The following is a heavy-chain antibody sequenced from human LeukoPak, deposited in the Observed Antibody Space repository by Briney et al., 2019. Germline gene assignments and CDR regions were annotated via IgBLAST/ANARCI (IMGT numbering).Heavy chain of an antibody. Sequence: GGSVRLFCAAWGFIFSSYDMRWVREARGKALEWVSAISGRGGRTYYAGSVKGWFTIARDNSKNTLYLQMNSLRAEETAVYYCAKVSSGWYRFRDEYYFDYWGQGTLVTVSS. D-gene: IGHD6-19*01. J-gene: IGHJ4*02. CDR2: ISGRGGRT. CDR1: GFIFSSYD. V-gene: IGHV3-23*01. CDR3: AKVSSGWYRFRDEYYFDY.